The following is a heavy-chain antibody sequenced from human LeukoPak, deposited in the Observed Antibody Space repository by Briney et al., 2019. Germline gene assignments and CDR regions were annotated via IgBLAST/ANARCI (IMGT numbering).Heavy chain of an antibody. Sequence: GGSLRLSCAASGFTFDDHGMSWVRQAPGKGLEWVSGITSSGDNAYYADSVKGRFTISRDNSKNTLYLQMNSLRAEDTAVYYCAKTAVSWFGETIDYWGQGTLVTVSS. J-gene: IGHJ4*02. CDR2: ITSSGDNA. V-gene: IGHV3-23*01. CDR1: GFTFDDHG. D-gene: IGHD3-10*01. CDR3: AKTAVSWFGETIDY.